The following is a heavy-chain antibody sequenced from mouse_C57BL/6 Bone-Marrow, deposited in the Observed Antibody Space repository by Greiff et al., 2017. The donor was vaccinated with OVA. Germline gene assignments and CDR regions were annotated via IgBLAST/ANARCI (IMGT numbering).Heavy chain of an antibody. D-gene: IGHD2-10*01. V-gene: IGHV1-53*01. J-gene: IGHJ4*01. CDR3: ARRCLLTSRRGAMDY. Sequence: QVQLQQPGTELVKPGASVKLSCKASGYTFTSYWMHWVKQRPGQGLEWIGNINPSNGGTNNTEKFKSKATLTVDKSSSKAYLQLSSLTSEDSAVYYCARRCLLTSRRGAMDYRGQGTSVTGSS. CDR2: INPSNGGT. CDR1: GYTFTSYW.